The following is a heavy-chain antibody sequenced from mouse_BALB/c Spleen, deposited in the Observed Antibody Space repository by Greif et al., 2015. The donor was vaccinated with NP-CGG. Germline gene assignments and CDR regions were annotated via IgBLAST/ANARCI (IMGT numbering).Heavy chain of an antibody. V-gene: IGHV1-7*01. CDR3: ARWGPFAY. CDR1: GYTFTSYW. J-gene: IGHJ3*01. CDR2: INPSTGYT. Sequence: QVQLQQPGAELAKPGASVKMSCKASGYTFTSYWMHWVKQRPGQGLEWIGYINPSTGYTEYNQKFKDKATLTADKSSSTAYMQLSSLTSEDSAVYYCARWGPFAYWGQGTLVTVSA.